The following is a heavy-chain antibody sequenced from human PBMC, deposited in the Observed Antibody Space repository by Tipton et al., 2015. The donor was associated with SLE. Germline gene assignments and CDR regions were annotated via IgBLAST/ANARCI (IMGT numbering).Heavy chain of an antibody. V-gene: IGHV3-48*03. J-gene: IGHJ1*01. D-gene: IGHD2-15*01. CDR3: AKGSSLVVVEGEYFQH. CDR2: ISSSGSTI. Sequence: SLRLSCAASGFTFSSYEMNWVRQAPGKGLEWVSYISSSGSTIYYADSVKGRFTISRDNAKNSLYLRMNSLRAEDTAVYYCAKGSSLVVVEGEYFQHWGQGTLVTVSS. CDR1: GFTFSSYE.